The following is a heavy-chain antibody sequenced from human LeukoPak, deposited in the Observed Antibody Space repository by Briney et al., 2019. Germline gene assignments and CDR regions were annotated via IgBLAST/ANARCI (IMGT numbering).Heavy chain of an antibody. CDR3: ARDIAVAGTFFDYYYGMDV. Sequence: GGSLRLSCAASGFTFSNSAMSWVRQAPGKGLEWVSGISGSGVGTYYADSVQGRFTISRDNSKNTLYLQMNSLRAEDTAVYYCARDIAVAGTFFDYYYGMDVWGQGTTVTVSS. V-gene: IGHV3-23*01. J-gene: IGHJ6*02. D-gene: IGHD6-19*01. CDR2: ISGSGVGT. CDR1: GFTFSNSA.